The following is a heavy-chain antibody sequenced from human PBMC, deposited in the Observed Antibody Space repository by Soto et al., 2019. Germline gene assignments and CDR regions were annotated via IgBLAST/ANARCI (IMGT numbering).Heavy chain of an antibody. J-gene: IGHJ5*02. CDR3: ARGIQLWPRFDP. CDR2: IYYSGST. Sequence: KASETLSLTCTVSGGSISSGDYYWSWIRQPPGKGLEWIGYIYYSGSTYYNPSLKSRVTISVDTSKNQFSLKLSSATAADTAVYYCARGIQLWPRFDPWGQGTLVTVSS. D-gene: IGHD5-18*01. CDR1: GGSISSGDYY. V-gene: IGHV4-30-4*01.